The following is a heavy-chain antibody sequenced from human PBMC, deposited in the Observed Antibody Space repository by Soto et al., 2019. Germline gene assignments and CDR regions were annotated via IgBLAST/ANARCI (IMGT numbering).Heavy chain of an antibody. J-gene: IGHJ4*02. CDR2: ISYDGSNK. V-gene: IGHV3-30*18. D-gene: IGHD2-15*01. CDR1: GVTFSSYG. CDR3: AKDSHGGNPVYFDY. Sequence: GSLIRSCAAAGVTFSSYGMHWVRQAPGKGLEWVAVISYDGSNKYYADSVKGRFTISRDNSKNTLYLQMNSLRAEDTAVYYCAKDSHGGNPVYFDYWGQGTLVPVSS.